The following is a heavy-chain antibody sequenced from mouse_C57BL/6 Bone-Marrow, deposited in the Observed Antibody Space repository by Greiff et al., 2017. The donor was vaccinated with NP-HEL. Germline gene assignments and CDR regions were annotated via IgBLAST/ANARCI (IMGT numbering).Heavy chain of an antibody. V-gene: IGHV1-42*01. CDR1: GYSFTGYY. D-gene: IGHD2-10*01. J-gene: IGHJ3*01. CDR2: INPSTGGT. CDR3: ARSLLSPAY. Sequence: EVQLQQSGPELVKPGASVKISCKASGYSFTGYYMNWVKQSPEKSLEWIGEINPSTGGTTYNQKFKAKATLTVDKSSSTAYMQLKSLTSEDSAVYYCARSLLSPAYWGQGTLVTVSA.